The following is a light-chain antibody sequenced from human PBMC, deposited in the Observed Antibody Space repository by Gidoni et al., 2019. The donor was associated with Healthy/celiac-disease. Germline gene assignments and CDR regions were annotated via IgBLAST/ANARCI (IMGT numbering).Light chain of an antibody. J-gene: IGKJ4*01. CDR1: PSVSSSY. Sequence: IVLTQSPGTLSLSPGERATLSCRASPSVSSSYLAWYQQKPGQAPRLLIYGASSRATGIPDRFSGSGSGTDFTLTISRLEPEDFAVYYCQQYGSSPLTFGGXTKVEIK. CDR2: GAS. V-gene: IGKV3-20*01. CDR3: QQYGSSPLT.